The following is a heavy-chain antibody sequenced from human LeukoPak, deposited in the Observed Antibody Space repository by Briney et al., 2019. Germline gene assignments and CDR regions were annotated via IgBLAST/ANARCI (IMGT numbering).Heavy chain of an antibody. CDR3: VPPAAGLHRTISTEYFQQ. CDR2: ISSSGTTI. V-gene: IGHV3-48*03. J-gene: IGHJ1*01. Sequence: GGSLRLSCAAAGLTFSSYDMYWVRQAPGKGLGRVSYISSSGTTIYYADSVKGRFTISRDNAKNSVYLQMNSLRAEDTAVYYCVPPAAGLHRTISTEYFQQWGQGTLVTVSS. CDR1: GLTFSSYD. D-gene: IGHD6-13*01.